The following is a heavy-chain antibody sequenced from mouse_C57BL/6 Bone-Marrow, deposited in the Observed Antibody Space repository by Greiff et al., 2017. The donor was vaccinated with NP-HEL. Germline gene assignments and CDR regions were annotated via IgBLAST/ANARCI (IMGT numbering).Heavy chain of an antibody. Sequence: QVQLQQPGAELVMPGASVKLSCKASGYTFTSYWMHWVKQRPGQGLEWIGEIDPSDSYTNYNQKFKGKSTLTVDKSSSTAYMQLSSLTSEDSAVYYCARGGLTGPPYYCDYWGQGTTLTVSS. V-gene: IGHV1-69*01. D-gene: IGHD4-1*01. CDR3: ARGGLTGPPYYCDY. CDR2: IDPSDSYT. J-gene: IGHJ2*01. CDR1: GYTFTSYW.